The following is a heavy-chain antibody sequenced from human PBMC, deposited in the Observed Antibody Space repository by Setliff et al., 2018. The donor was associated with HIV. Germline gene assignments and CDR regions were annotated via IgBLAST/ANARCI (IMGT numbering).Heavy chain of an antibody. J-gene: IGHJ6*03. D-gene: IGHD6-19*01. CDR2: IYCSGST. CDR3: ARGGSSGWERGLGYYYYYYMDV. CDR1: GGSISSYY. Sequence: LSLTCTVSGGSISSYYWSWIRQPPGKGLEWIGYIYCSGSTNYNPSLKSRVTISVDTSKNQFSLKLRSVTAADTAVYYCARGGSSGWERGLGYYYYYYMDVWGKGTTVTVSS. V-gene: IGHV4-59*01.